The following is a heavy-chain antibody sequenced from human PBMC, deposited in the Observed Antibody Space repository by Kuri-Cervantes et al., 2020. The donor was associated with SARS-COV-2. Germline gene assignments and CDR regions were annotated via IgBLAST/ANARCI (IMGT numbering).Heavy chain of an antibody. D-gene: IGHD2-2*02. V-gene: IGHV3-7*05. Sequence: GGSLRLSCAASGFAFSSYWMSWVRQAPGKGLEWVANIKQDGSEKYYVDSVKGRFTISRDNAKNSLYLQMNSLRAEDTAVYYCARDTHYQLLYLAANEPFDYCGQGTLVTVSS. CDR3: ARDTHYQLLYLAANEPFDY. J-gene: IGHJ4*02. CDR1: GFAFSSYW. CDR2: IKQDGSEK.